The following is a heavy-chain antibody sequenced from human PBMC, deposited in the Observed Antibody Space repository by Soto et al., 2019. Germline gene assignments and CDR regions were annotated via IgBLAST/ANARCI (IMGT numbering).Heavy chain of an antibody. Sequence: GGSLRLSCTVSGFAFNNYGINWVRQAPGKGLEWVSSISKSDYTYYSDSVKGRFTISRDNAKNSVSLQMNTLRVEDTAVYYCAGEDSIIIPAVSDFWGQGTLVTVSS. D-gene: IGHD2-2*01. CDR3: AGEDSIIIPAVSDF. CDR1: GFAFNNYG. CDR2: ISKSDYT. V-gene: IGHV3-21*01. J-gene: IGHJ4*02.